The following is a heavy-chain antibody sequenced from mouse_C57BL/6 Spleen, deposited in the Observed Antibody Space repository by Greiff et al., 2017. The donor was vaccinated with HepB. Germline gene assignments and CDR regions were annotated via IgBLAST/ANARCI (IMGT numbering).Heavy chain of an antibody. CDR3: ARTGYGYDTFAY. CDR2: IHPNSGST. D-gene: IGHD2-2*01. J-gene: IGHJ3*01. CDR1: GYTFTSYW. V-gene: IGHV1-64*01. Sequence: VQLQQPGAELVKPGASVKLSCKASGYTFTSYWMHWVKQRPGQGLEWIGMIHPNSGSTNYNEKFKSKATLTVDKSSSTAYMQLSSLTSEDSAVYYCARTGYGYDTFAYWGQGTLVTVSA.